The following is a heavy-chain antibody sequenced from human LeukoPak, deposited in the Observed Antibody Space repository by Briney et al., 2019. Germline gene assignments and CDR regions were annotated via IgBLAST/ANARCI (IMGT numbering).Heavy chain of an antibody. J-gene: IGHJ4*02. D-gene: IGHD6-6*01. CDR2: MYHSGST. CDR1: GGSISSNNW. Sequence: PSETLSLTCAVSGGSISSNNWWSWVRQPPGEGLEWIGEMYHSGSTNYNPSLMGRVTISVDKSRNQFSLIMRSVTAADTAVYYCARDVGARLPGYWGQGTLVTVSS. CDR3: ARDVGARLPGY. V-gene: IGHV4-4*02.